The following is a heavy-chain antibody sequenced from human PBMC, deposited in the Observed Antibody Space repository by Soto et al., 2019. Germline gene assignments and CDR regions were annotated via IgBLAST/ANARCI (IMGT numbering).Heavy chain of an antibody. V-gene: IGHV3-23*01. CDR3: AKDEGYDYGDSYYFDY. CDR2: ISGSGGST. J-gene: IGHJ4*02. CDR1: GFTFSSYA. Sequence: GGSLRLSCAASGFTFSSYAMSWVRQAPGKGLEWVSAISGSGGSTYYADSVKGRFTISRDNSKNTLYLQMNSLRAEDTAVYYCAKDEGYDYGDSYYFDYWGQGTLVTVSS. D-gene: IGHD4-17*01.